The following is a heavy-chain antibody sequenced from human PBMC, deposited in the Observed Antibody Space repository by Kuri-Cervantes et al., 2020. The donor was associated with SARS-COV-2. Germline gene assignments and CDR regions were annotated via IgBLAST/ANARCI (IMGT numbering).Heavy chain of an antibody. CDR1: GGSISSSSYY. Sequence: GSLRLSCTVSGGSISSSSYYWGWIRQPPGKGLEWIGSIYYSGSTYYNPSLKSRVTISVDTSKNQFSLKLSSVTAADTAVYHCARVDSSSWLFDYWGQGTLVTVSS. V-gene: IGHV4-39*01. D-gene: IGHD6-13*01. J-gene: IGHJ4*02. CDR3: ARVDSSSWLFDY. CDR2: IYYSGST.